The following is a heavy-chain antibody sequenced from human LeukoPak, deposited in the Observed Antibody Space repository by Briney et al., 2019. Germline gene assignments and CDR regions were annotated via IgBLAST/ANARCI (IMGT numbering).Heavy chain of an antibody. CDR2: ISAYNGNT. D-gene: IGHD3-22*01. J-gene: IGHJ4*02. CDR1: GYTFTSYG. Sequence: GASVKVSCKASGYTFTSYGISWVRQAPGQGLEWMGWISAYNGNTNYAQKLQGRVTMTTDTSTSTAYMELRSLRSDDTAVYYCARGPVPPDYYDSSGPPPRFDYWGQGTLVTVSS. CDR3: ARGPVPPDYYDSSGPPPRFDY. V-gene: IGHV1-18*01.